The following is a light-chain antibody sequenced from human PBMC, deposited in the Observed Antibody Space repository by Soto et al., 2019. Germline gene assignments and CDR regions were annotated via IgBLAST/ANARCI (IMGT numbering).Light chain of an antibody. J-gene: IGLJ1*01. Sequence: QSVLPQPASVSGSAGQSITITCTGSASNIGGYNLVSWYQHHAGKVPKVIIYEGVKRPSGVSNRFSGSKSGTTASLTISGLQAEDEADYYCCSYVGATTYVFGSGTKLTVL. CDR1: ASNIGGYNL. V-gene: IGLV2-23*01. CDR2: EGV. CDR3: CSYVGATTYV.